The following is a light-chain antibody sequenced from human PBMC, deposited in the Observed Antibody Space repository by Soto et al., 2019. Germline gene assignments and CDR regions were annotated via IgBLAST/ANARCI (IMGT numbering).Light chain of an antibody. V-gene: IGLV2-14*01. CDR2: DVS. J-gene: IGLJ1*01. Sequence: QSALTQPASVSGSPGQSITISCTGTSSDVGGYNYVSWYQQHPGKAPKLMIYDVSNRPSGVSNRFSGSKSGNTASLTISGLQAEDEADYYCSSYTSSSPDVFGIGTKRTVL. CDR1: SSDVGGYNY. CDR3: SSYTSSSPDV.